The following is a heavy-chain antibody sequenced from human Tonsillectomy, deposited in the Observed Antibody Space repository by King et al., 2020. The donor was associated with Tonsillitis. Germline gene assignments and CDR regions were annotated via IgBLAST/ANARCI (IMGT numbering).Heavy chain of an antibody. V-gene: IGHV3-30*02. CDR1: GFTFSSYG. CDR2: IRYDGSNK. CDR3: AKGVSWRLRHLDY. J-gene: IGHJ4*02. Sequence: HVQLVESGGGVVQPGGSLRLSCAASGFTFSSYGMHWVRQAPGKGLEWVAFIRYDGSNKYYADSVKGRFTISRDNSKNTLYLQMNSLRAEDTAVYYCAKGVSWRLRHLDYWGQGTLVTVSS. D-gene: IGHD5-12*01.